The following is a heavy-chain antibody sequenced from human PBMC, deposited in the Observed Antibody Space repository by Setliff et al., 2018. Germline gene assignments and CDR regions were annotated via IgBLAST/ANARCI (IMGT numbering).Heavy chain of an antibody. CDR2: ISAYNGRT. CDR1: GYTFTNYA. Sequence: ASVKVSCKASGYTFTNYAISWVRQAPGQGLEWMGWISAYNGRTNYAEKFHARVTMTTDTATSTAYMELRSLKSDDTAVYYCARASGGNSVEDGFDIWGQGTMVTVSS. J-gene: IGHJ3*02. D-gene: IGHD1-26*01. CDR3: ARASGGNSVEDGFDI. V-gene: IGHV1-18*01.